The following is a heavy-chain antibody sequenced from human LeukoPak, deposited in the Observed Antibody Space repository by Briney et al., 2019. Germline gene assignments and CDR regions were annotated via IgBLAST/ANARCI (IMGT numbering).Heavy chain of an antibody. CDR1: GFTFSSYA. J-gene: IGHJ3*02. V-gene: IGHV3-23*01. D-gene: IGHD6-13*01. Sequence: GGSLRLSCAASGFTFSSYAMSWVRQAPGKGLEWVSAISGSGGSTYYADSVKGRFTIPRDNSKNTLYLQMNSLRAEDTAVYYCAKDGLRIAAAGNDAFDIWGQGTMVTVSS. CDR2: ISGSGGST. CDR3: AKDGLRIAAAGNDAFDI.